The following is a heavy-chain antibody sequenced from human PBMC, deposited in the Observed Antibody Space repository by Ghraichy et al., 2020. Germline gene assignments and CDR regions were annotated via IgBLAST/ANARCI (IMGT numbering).Heavy chain of an antibody. CDR2: INSDGSST. CDR1: GFTFSSYW. V-gene: IGHV3-74*01. J-gene: IGHJ6*02. Sequence: GGSLRLSCAASGFTFSSYWMHWVRQAPGKGLEWVSRINSDGSSTSYEDSVKGRFTISRDNAKNTLYLQMNSLRAEDTAVYYCAFTLLFDYCYGMDVWGQGTTVTVSS. CDR3: AFTLLFDYCYGMDV. D-gene: IGHD2-21*02.